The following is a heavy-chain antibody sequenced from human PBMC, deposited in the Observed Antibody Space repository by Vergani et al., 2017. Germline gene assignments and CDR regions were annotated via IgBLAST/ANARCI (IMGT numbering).Heavy chain of an antibody. D-gene: IGHD2-21*02. CDR3: ARALLKVCGGDCYADY. Sequence: QVQLVQSGAEVKKPGSSVKVSCKASGGTFSSYAISWVRQAPGQGLEWMGGIIPIFGTANYAQKFQGRVTITADESTSTAYMGLSSLRSEDTAVYYCARALLKVCGGDCYADYWGQGTLVTVSS. CDR1: GGTFSSYA. V-gene: IGHV1-69*01. CDR2: IIPIFGTA. J-gene: IGHJ4*02.